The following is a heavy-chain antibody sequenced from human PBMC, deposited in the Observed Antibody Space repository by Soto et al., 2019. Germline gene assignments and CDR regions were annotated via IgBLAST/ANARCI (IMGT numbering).Heavy chain of an antibody. CDR1: VFSLTSDKVG. V-gene: IGHV2-5*02. Sequence: QITLKESGPALLKPTQTLTLTCTFSVFSLTSDKVGVGWIRQPPGSALEWLALIFWDDDKRYSPSLQSRLTITKDTSKNQVVLMMTDVDPTDAGTYYCALHRARNGWFGYWGQGTLVTVSS. CDR2: IFWDDDK. CDR3: ALHRARNGWFGY. D-gene: IGHD3-3*01. J-gene: IGHJ4*02.